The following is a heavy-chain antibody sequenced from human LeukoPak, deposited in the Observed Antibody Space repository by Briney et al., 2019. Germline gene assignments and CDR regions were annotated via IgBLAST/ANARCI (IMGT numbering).Heavy chain of an antibody. V-gene: IGHV1-18*01. CDR1: GYTFTSYG. CDR2: ISAYNGNT. D-gene: IGHD6-6*01. Sequence: ASVKVSCKASGYTFTSYGISWVRQAPGQGLEWMGRISAYNGNTNYAQKLQGRVTMTTDTSTSTAYMELRSLRSDDTAVYYCARDPSGYSSSSPWFDPWGQGTLVTVSS. J-gene: IGHJ5*02. CDR3: ARDPSGYSSSSPWFDP.